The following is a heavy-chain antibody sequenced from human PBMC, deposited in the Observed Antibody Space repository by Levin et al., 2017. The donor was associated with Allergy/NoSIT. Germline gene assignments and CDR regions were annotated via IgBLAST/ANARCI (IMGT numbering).Heavy chain of an antibody. V-gene: IGHV3-11*05. D-gene: IGHD6-13*01. CDR3: ARDGAASGGDFDC. J-gene: IGHJ4*02. Sequence: GGSLRLSCAASGFTFSDYYMSWIRQAPGKGLEWVSYITSSSSHTNYADSVKGRFTISRDNAKNSLDLQMNSLRAEDTAVYYCARDGAASGGDFDCWGQGTLVTVSS. CDR1: GFTFSDYY. CDR2: ITSSSSHT.